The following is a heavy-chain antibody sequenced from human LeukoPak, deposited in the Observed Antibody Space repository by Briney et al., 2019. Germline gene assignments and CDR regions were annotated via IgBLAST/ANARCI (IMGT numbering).Heavy chain of an antibody. CDR1: GYTFTSYG. CDR2: ISAYNGNT. Sequence: GPSVKLFCKASGYTFTSYGISWVRQAPRQGLEWMGWISAYNGNTNYAQKLQGRVTMTTDTSTSTAYMELRSLRSDDTAVYYCARNSSTSPMDVWGKGTTVTVSS. D-gene: IGHD2-2*01. CDR3: ARNSSTSPMDV. V-gene: IGHV1-18*01. J-gene: IGHJ6*04.